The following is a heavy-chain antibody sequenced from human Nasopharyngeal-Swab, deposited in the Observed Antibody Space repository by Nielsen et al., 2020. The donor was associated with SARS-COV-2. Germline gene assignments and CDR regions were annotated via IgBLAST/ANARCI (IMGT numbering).Heavy chain of an antibody. D-gene: IGHD3-22*01. J-gene: IGHJ3*02. CDR2: IYYSGST. CDR3: ARAIGRITMIVVAIDAFDI. Sequence: SETLSLTCTVSGGSISSGDYYWSWIRQPPGKGLEWIGYIYYSGSTYYNPSLKSRVTISVDTSKNQFSLKLSSVTAADTAVYYCARAIGRITMIVVAIDAFDIWGQGTMVTVSS. V-gene: IGHV4-30-4*01. CDR1: GGSISSGDYY.